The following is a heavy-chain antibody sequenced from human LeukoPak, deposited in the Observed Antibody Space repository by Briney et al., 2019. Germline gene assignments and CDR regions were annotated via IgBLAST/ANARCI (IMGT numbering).Heavy chain of an antibody. CDR1: GYTFTGYY. D-gene: IGHD3-10*01. CDR3: ARDRYYGSGSYYKTPFDY. J-gene: IGHJ4*02. V-gene: IGHV1-2*02. CDR2: INPNSGGT. Sequence: ASVKVSCKASGYTFTGYYMHWVRQAPGQGLEWMGWINPNSGGTNYAQKFQGRVTMTTDTSTSTAYMELRSLRSDDTAVYYCARDRYYGSGSYYKTPFDYWGQGTLVTVSS.